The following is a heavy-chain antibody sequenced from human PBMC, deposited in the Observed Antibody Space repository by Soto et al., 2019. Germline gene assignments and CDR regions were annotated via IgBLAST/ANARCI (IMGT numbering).Heavy chain of an antibody. J-gene: IGHJ6*02. V-gene: IGHV3-30-3*01. CDR2: ISYDGINK. CDR3: ARVGAATNYYSGSGSYYKGYYYYDMDV. Sequence: QVQLVESGGGVVQPGRSLRLSCAASGFTFSSYAMHWVRQAPGKGLEWVAVISYDGINKYYGDSVKGRFTFSRDNPKNTLYLQMNSLRAEDTAVYYCARVGAATNYYSGSGSYYKGYYYYDMDVWGQGTTVTVSS. CDR1: GFTFSSYA. D-gene: IGHD3-10*01.